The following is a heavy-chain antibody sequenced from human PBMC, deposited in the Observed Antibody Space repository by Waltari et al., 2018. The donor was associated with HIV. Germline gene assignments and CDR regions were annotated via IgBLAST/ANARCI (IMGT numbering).Heavy chain of an antibody. Sequence: EVKLVESGGGLVQPGGSVRLSCAASGFTFRCYEMKWVRQAPGKGLEWISYISSSGSSIYYADSVKGRFTISRDNGKKSLYLQMNILRAEDTAVYYCAKVREKQLWLRNWDFDLWGRGTLVTVSS. CDR2: ISSSGSSI. CDR1: GFTFRCYE. CDR3: AKVREKQLWLRNWDFDL. V-gene: IGHV3-48*03. J-gene: IGHJ2*01. D-gene: IGHD5-18*01.